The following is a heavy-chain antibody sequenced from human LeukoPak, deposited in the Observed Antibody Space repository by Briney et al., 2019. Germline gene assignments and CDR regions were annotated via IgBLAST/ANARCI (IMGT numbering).Heavy chain of an antibody. Sequence: QAGGSLRLSCAASGFTFSSYGMHWVRQAPEKGLEWVSGISWNSDSKDYAGSVKGRFTISRDNAKNPLFLQVNSLRTEDTALYYCARSVELVRGYFDFWGQGTLVTVSS. V-gene: IGHV3-9*01. J-gene: IGHJ4*02. CDR1: GFTFSSYG. D-gene: IGHD1-1*01. CDR2: ISWNSDSK. CDR3: ARSVELVRGYFDF.